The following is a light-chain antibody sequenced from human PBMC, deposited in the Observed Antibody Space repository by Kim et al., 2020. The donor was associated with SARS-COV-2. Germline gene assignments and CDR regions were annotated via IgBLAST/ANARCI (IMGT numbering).Light chain of an antibody. CDR3: LLYYGGSWV. V-gene: IGLV7-43*01. Sequence: PGGPCTLTDASSTGAVTSGYYPNWFQQRPGQAPRALIYSISNKHSWTPARFSGSLLGGKAALTLSGVQPEDEAEYYCLLYYGGSWVFGGGTKLTVL. CDR2: SIS. CDR1: TGAVTSGYY. J-gene: IGLJ3*02.